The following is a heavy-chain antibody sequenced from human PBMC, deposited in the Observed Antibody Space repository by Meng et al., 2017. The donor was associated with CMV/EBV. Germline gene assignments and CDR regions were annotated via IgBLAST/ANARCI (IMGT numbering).Heavy chain of an antibody. CDR1: GYTFTGYY. D-gene: IGHD3-3*01. V-gene: IGHV1-2*02. Sequence: ASVTVSCKASGYTFTGYYMLWVRQAPGHGLEWMGWINPNSGGTNYAQKLQGRVTMTRDTSISTAYMELSRLRSDDTAVYYCASSGDDFWSGYYQDYWGQGTLVTVSS. J-gene: IGHJ4*02. CDR3: ASSGDDFWSGYYQDY. CDR2: INPNSGGT.